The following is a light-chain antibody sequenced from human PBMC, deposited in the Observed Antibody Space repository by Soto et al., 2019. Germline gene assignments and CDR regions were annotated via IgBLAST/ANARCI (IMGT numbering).Light chain of an antibody. J-gene: IGKJ1*01. CDR1: QSISSY. V-gene: IGKV1-5*03. CDR2: KAS. Sequence: DIQMTQSPSALSASVGDRVTITCRASQSISSYLHWYQQKPGKAPKLLIYKASSLESGVPSRFSGSGSGTEFTLTISSLQPDDFATYYCQQYNSYSRTFGQGTKVDIK. CDR3: QQYNSYSRT.